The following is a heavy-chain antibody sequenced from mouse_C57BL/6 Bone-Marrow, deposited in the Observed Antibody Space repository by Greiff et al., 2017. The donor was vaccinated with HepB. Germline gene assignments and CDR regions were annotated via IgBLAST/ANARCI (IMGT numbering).Heavy chain of an antibody. J-gene: IGHJ4*01. CDR1: GFTFSSYA. CDR3: ARVKGYESAGSYADD. Sequence: EVKVVESGGGLVKPGGSLKLSCAASGFTFSSYAMSWVRQTPEKRLEWVATISDGGSYTYYPDKVKGRFTISRDNAKNNLYLQMSHLKSEDTAMYYCARVKGYESAGSYADDWGKGTSVTVSS. D-gene: IGHD6-5*01. CDR2: ISDGGSYT. V-gene: IGHV5-4*03.